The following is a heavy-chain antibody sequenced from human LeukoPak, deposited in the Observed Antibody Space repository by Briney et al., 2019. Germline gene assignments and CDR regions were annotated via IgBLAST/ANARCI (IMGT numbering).Heavy chain of an antibody. J-gene: IGHJ5*02. CDR2: ISYDGSNE. V-gene: IGHV3-30*04. CDR3: ARVGGSSSRWFDP. D-gene: IGHD6-6*01. Sequence: GGSLRLSCAASGFTFSSYAMHWVRQAPGKGLEWVAIISYDGSNEYYADSVKGRFTISRDNAKNSLFLQMNSLRAEDTAVYYCARVGGSSSRWFDPWGQGTLVTVSS. CDR1: GFTFSSYA.